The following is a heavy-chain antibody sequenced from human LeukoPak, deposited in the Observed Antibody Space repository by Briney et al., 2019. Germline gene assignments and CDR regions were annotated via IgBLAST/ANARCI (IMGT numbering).Heavy chain of an antibody. CDR2: ISYDGNNK. D-gene: IGHD6-13*01. CDR1: GFTLSSYA. CDR3: ARGTILVIAAAGHFDY. Sequence: GGSLTLSCAASGFTLSSYAMHRVRQPPGKGLEWVAVISYDGNNKYYADSVKGRFTISRDNCKNTLYLQMNSLRAEDTAVYYCARGTILVIAAAGHFDYWGQGTLVTVSS. J-gene: IGHJ4*02. V-gene: IGHV3-30-3*01.